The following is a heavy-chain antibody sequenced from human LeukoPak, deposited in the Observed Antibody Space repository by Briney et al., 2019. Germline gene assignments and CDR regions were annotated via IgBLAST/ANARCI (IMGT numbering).Heavy chain of an antibody. D-gene: IGHD4-17*01. J-gene: IGHJ4*02. CDR2: IKSKSAGGTT. Sequence: GGSLRLSCVASGFTFSSRDWMTWVRQVPGKGLEWVGRIKSKSAGGTTDYPALVKGRFIISRDDSKNMLYLQMNSLKIEDTAVYYCTTDLGDYGDYIRAWGQGTLVTVSS. V-gene: IGHV3-15*01. CDR3: TTDLGDYGDYIRA. CDR1: GFTFSSRDW.